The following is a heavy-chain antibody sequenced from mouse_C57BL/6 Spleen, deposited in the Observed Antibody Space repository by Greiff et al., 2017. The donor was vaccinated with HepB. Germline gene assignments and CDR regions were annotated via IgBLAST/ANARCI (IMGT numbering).Heavy chain of an antibody. CDR1: GFTFSSYA. CDR3: ASKLGREGYYFDY. D-gene: IGHD4-1*01. J-gene: IGHJ2*01. V-gene: IGHV5-4*03. Sequence: EVMLVESGGGLVKPGGSLKLSCAASGFTFSSYAMSWVRQTPEKRLEWVATISDGGSYTYYPDNVKGRFTISRDNAKNNLYLQMSHLKSEDTAMYYCASKLGREGYYFDYWGQGTTLTVSS. CDR2: ISDGGSYT.